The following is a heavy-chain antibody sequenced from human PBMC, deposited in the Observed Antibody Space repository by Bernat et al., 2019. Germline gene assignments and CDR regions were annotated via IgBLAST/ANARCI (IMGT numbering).Heavy chain of an antibody. D-gene: IGHD6-6*01. CDR1: GYTFTSYA. CDR3: ARAMREYGSSAHFDY. V-gene: IGHV1-3*01. CDR2: INAGNGNT. J-gene: IGHJ4*02. Sequence: QVQLVQSGAEVKKPGASVKVSCKASGYTFTSYAMHWVRQAPGQRLEWMGWINAGNGNTKYSQKFQGRVTITRDTSASTAYMELSSLRSEDTAVYYCARAMREYGSSAHFDYCVQVILVTAAS.